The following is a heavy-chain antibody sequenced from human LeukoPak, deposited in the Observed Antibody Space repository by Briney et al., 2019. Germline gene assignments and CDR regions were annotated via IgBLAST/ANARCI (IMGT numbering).Heavy chain of an antibody. CDR3: ARDITIFGGYFDY. V-gene: IGHV4-34*01. CDR1: GGSFSGYY. CDR2: IYYSGST. D-gene: IGHD3-3*01. Sequence: SETLSLTCAVYGGSFSGYYWSWIRQPPGKGLEWIGYIYYSGSTYYNPSLKSRVTMSVDTSKNQFSLKLSSVTAADTAVYYCARDITIFGGYFDYWGQGTLVTVSS. J-gene: IGHJ4*02.